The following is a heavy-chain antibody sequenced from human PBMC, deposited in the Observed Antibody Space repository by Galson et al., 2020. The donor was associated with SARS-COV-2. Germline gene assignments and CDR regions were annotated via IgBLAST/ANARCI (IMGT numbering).Heavy chain of an antibody. V-gene: IGHV1-8*01. CDR3: ARSYDDFATWFDP. CDR1: GYTFTNYE. Sequence: ASEKVSCKASGYTFTNYEINWVRQAPGQGLEWMGWMNPHSGNTGYAQKFQGRVTMTRTTSISTAYMELNSLTSEDTAVYYCARSYDDFATWFDPWGQGTLVTVSS. D-gene: IGHD4-17*01. CDR2: MNPHSGNT. J-gene: IGHJ5*02.